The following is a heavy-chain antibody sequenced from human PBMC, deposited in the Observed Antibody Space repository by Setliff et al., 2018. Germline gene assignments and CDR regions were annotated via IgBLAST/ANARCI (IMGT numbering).Heavy chain of an antibody. V-gene: IGHV4-38-2*01. CDR1: GYSISSGYY. CDR3: ARGRVEMATITPFDY. D-gene: IGHD5-12*01. CDR2: IYNSGST. J-gene: IGHJ4*02. Sequence: PSETLSLTCAVSGYSISSGYYWGWIRQPPGKGLEWIGSIYNSGSTYYNPSLKSRVTISVDTSKNQFSLKLSSVTAADTAVYYCARGRVEMATITPFDYWGQGTLVTVSS.